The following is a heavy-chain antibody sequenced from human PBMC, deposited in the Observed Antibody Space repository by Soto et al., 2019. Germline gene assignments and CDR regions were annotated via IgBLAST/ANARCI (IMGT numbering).Heavy chain of an antibody. D-gene: IGHD6-19*01. CDR1: GGSINSSSYF. CDR2: IYYSGST. CDR3: ARHYSSGSRNWFDP. V-gene: IGHV4-39*01. Sequence: SETLSLTCSASGGSINSSSYFWGWVRQPPGKGLEWIGSIYYSGSTYYNPSLRSRVTISVDTSKNQFSLKLSSVTAADTAVFYCARHYSSGSRNWFDPWGQGTLVTVSS. J-gene: IGHJ5*02.